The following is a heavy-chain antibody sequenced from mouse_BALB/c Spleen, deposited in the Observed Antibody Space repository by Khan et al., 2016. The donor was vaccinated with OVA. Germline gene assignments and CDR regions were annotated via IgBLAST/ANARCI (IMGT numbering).Heavy chain of an antibody. CDR2: IDPANDNS. D-gene: IGHD4-1*01. CDR3: APAGTGDYFDY. V-gene: IGHV14-3*02. CDR1: GFNIKDTH. J-gene: IGHJ2*01. Sequence: VQLQQSGAELVKPGASVKLSCTASGFNIKDTHMHWVKQRPEQGLEWIGRIDPANDNSKYDPRFQGKATITADTSSNTAYLHLSSLTSEDTAVYYCAPAGTGDYFDYWGQGTTITVSS.